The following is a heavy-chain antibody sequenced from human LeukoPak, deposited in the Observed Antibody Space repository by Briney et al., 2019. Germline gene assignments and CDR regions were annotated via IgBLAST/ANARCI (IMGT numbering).Heavy chain of an antibody. J-gene: IGHJ4*02. CDR2: ISSSSSYI. Sequence: GGSLRLSCAASGFTFSSYSMNWVRQAPGKGLEWVSSISSSSSYIYYADSVKGRFTISRDNAKNSLYLQMNSLRAEDTAVYYCASNCYGSGSFDYWGQGTLVTVSS. D-gene: IGHD3-10*01. CDR1: GFTFSSYS. CDR3: ASNCYGSGSFDY. V-gene: IGHV3-21*01.